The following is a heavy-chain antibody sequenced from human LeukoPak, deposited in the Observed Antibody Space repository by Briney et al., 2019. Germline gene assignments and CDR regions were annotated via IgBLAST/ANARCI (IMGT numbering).Heavy chain of an antibody. V-gene: IGHV1-8*01. D-gene: IGHD2-21*02. J-gene: IGHJ6*02. CDR3: ARSCGGDCSTPVGYYYYGMDV. CDR1: GYTFTSYD. Sequence: GASVKVSCKASGYTFTSYDINWVRQATGQGLEWMGWMNPNSGDTGYAQKFQGRVTMTRNTSISTAYMELSSLRSEDTAVYYCARSCGGDCSTPVGYYYYGMDVWGQGTTVTVPS. CDR2: MNPNSGDT.